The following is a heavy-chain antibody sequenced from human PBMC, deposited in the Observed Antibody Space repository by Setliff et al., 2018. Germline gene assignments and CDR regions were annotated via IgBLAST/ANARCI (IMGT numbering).Heavy chain of an antibody. Sequence: SVKVSCKASGGTFSSYAISWVRQAPGQGLEWMGGTIPSFGSTNYAQKFQGRVTIITDESTSTAYMELSSLRTEDSAVYYCAREGVDTRSSTDYRYYMDVWGKGTTVTVSS. CDR3: AREGVDTRSSTDYRYYMDV. J-gene: IGHJ6*03. D-gene: IGHD5-18*01. V-gene: IGHV1-69*05. CDR2: TIPSFGST. CDR1: GGTFSSYA.